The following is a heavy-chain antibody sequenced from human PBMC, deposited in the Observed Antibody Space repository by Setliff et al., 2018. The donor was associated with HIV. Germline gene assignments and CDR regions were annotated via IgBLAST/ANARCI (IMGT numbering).Heavy chain of an antibody. CDR1: GGSISSYY. Sequence: PSETLSLTCTVSGGSISSYYWSWIRQPPGKGLEWIGYIYYSGSTNYNPSLKSRVTISRDTSRNRFSLKLASLSAADTAVYYCARARAITIIGYNFDSWGQGTLVTVSS. CDR3: ARARAITIIGYNFDS. CDR2: IYYSGST. V-gene: IGHV4-59*08. D-gene: IGHD6-25*01. J-gene: IGHJ4*02.